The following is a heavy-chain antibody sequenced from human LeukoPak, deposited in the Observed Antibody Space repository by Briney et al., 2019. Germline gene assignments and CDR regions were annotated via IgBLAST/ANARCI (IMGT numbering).Heavy chain of an antibody. CDR1: GYTFSRHG. CDR2: VSVYNGNT. V-gene: IGHV1-18*01. J-gene: IGHJ4*02. Sequence: ASVKVSCKTSGYTFSRHGITWVRQAPGQGFEWMGWVSVYNGNTNYAQSVQGRVTMTTDTSTNTAYMELRSLRSDDTAVYYCAKDIHPGLDSGASCCFDYWGQGTPVTVSS. D-gene: IGHD3-22*01. CDR3: AKDIHPGLDSGASCCFDY.